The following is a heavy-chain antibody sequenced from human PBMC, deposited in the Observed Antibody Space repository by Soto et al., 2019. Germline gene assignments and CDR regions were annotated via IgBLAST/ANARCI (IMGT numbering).Heavy chain of an antibody. CDR3: AHTGYSSGWYFDY. Sequence: SDTLSLTCTVSGGSISSYYWSWIRQPPGKGLEWIGYIYYSGSTNYNPSLKSRVTISVDTSKNQFSLKLSSVTAADTAVYYCAHTGYSSGWYFDYWGQGTLVTVSS. V-gene: IGHV4-59*01. CDR1: GGSISSYY. CDR2: IYYSGST. D-gene: IGHD6-19*01. J-gene: IGHJ4*02.